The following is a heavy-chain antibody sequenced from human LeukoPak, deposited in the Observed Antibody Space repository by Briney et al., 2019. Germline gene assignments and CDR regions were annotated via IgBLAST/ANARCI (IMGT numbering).Heavy chain of an antibody. D-gene: IGHD6-13*01. Sequence: PGGSLRLSCAASGFTFSSYWMSWVRQAPGKGLEWVANIKQDGSEKYYVDSVKGRFTISRDNAKNSLYLQMNSLRAEDTAVYYCARYYSSSWSYHPYYFDYWGQGTLVTVSS. CDR2: IKQDGSEK. V-gene: IGHV3-7*01. J-gene: IGHJ4*02. CDR3: ARYYSSSWSYHPYYFDY. CDR1: GFTFSSYW.